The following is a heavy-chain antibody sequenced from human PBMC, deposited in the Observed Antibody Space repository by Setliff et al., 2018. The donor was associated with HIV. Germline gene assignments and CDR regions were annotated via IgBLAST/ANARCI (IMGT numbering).Heavy chain of an antibody. V-gene: IGHV4-4*07. CDR2: IYTSGST. Sequence: SETLSLTCNVSGGSISGYFWTWIRQPAGKGLEWIGRIYTSGSTNYNPSLKSRLSMSIDTSKNHFSLRLTSVTAADTAVCYCARDLPELTGRSFDPWGQGIQVTVSS. D-gene: IGHD7-27*01. CDR1: GGSISGYF. J-gene: IGHJ5*02. CDR3: ARDLPELTGRSFDP.